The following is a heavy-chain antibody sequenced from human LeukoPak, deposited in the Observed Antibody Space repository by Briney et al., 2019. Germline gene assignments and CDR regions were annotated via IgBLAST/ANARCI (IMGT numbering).Heavy chain of an antibody. CDR1: GGSFSGYY. V-gene: IGHV4-34*01. CDR3: ARAAGFTMVDYYYYMDV. D-gene: IGHD3-10*01. CDR2: INHSGST. J-gene: IGHJ6*03. Sequence: SETLSLTCAVYGGSFSGYYWSWIRQPPGKGLEWIGEINHSGSTNYNPSLKSRVTISVDTSKNQFSLKLSSVTAADTAVYYCARAAGFTMVDYYYYMDVWGKGTTVTISS.